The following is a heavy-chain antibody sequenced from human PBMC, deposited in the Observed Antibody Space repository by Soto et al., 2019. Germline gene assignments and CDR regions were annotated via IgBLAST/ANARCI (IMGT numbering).Heavy chain of an antibody. CDR3: ARVKNYYDSSGPFDY. D-gene: IGHD3-22*01. CDR2: INPNSGDT. Sequence: QVQLVQSGAEVKKPGASVKVSCEASGYTFTGYFLHWVRQAPGQGLEWMGWINPNSGDTNYAQKFQGRVTMTRDTSISTAYMEPSRLSSDDTAVYYCARVKNYYDSSGPFDYWGQGTLVTVSS. V-gene: IGHV1-2*02. J-gene: IGHJ4*02. CDR1: GYTFTGYF.